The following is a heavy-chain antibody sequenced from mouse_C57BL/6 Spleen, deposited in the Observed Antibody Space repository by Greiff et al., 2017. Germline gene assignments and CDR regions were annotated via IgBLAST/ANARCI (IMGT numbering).Heavy chain of an antibody. CDR2: IYPGSGST. CDR1: GYTFTSYW. Sequence: VQLQQPGAELVKPGASVKMSCKASGYTFTSYWITWVKQRPGQGLEWIGDIYPGSGSTNYNEKFKSKATLTVDTSSSTPYMQFSSLTSEDSAVYYCARPAYRNQGAMDYWGQGTSVTVFS. D-gene: IGHD2-14*01. J-gene: IGHJ4*01. V-gene: IGHV1-55*01. CDR3: ARPAYRNQGAMDY.